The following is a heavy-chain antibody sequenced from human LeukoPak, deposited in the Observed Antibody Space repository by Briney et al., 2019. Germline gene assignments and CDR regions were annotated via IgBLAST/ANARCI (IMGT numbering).Heavy chain of an antibody. V-gene: IGHV3-23*01. CDR2: TSGSGDGT. D-gene: IGHD3-22*01. J-gene: IGHJ4*02. Sequence: GGSLRLSCAASGFTFSSYAMSWVRQAPGKGLEWVSATSGSGDGTFYADSVKGRFTIYRDNSKNTLYLQMNSLRAEDTAIYYCAKLRDFFDSSGQFDYWGQGTLVTVSS. CDR3: AKLRDFFDSSGQFDY. CDR1: GFTFSSYA.